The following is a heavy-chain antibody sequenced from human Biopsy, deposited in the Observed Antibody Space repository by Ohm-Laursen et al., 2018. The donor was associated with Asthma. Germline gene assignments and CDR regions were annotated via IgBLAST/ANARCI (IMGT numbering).Heavy chain of an antibody. Sequence: PSHTLSLTCAVSGGSISGFYWSWIRQPPGKGLEWIGYIYYTGTTNHNPSLKSRVSISVDTSKNQFSLKLTSVTAADTAVYYCARDFGGWYYFDNWGQGSLVTVSS. D-gene: IGHD3-3*01. CDR2: IYYTGTT. V-gene: IGHV4-59*01. CDR3: ARDFGGWYYFDN. J-gene: IGHJ4*02. CDR1: GGSISGFY.